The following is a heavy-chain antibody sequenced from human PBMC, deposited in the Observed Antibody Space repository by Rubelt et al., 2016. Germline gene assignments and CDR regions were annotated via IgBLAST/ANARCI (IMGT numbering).Heavy chain of an antibody. CDR1: GFTFNRYG. CDR3: TGDTFGSRDY. V-gene: IGHV3-33*01. J-gene: IGHJ4*02. CDR2: IWYDGSNK. D-gene: IGHD6-13*01. Sequence: QVQLVESGGGVVQPGRSLRLSCAASGFTFNRYGMHWVRQAPGKGLEWVAVIWYDGSNKYYGDSGKGRFTISRDKSKNTVYLERNSLRVEDTAVYYCTGDTFGSRDYWGQGILVTVSS.